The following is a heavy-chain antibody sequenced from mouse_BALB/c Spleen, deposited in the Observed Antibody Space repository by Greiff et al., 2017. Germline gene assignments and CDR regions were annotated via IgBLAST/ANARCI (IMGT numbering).Heavy chain of an antibody. CDR3: ARSQTYYRYDGYYFDY. CDR2: IHYSGST. J-gene: IGHJ2*01. CDR1: GYSITSGYS. V-gene: IGHV3-1*02. D-gene: IGHD2-14*01. Sequence: EVQLQESGPDLVKPSQSLSLTCTVTGYSITSGYSWHWIRQFPGNKLEWMGYIHYSGSTNYNPSLKSRISITRDTSKNQFFLQLNSVTTEDTATYYCARSQTYYRYDGYYFDYWGQGTTLTVSS.